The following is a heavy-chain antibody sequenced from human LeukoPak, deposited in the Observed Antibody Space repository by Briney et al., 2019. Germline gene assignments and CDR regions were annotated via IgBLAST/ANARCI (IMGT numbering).Heavy chain of an antibody. CDR3: ARGYSGYVDYFDY. J-gene: IGHJ4*02. D-gene: IGHD5-12*01. Sequence: SETLSLTCTVSGYSISSGYYWGWIRQPPGKGLEWIGSIYHSGSTNYNPSLKSRVTISVDTSKNQFSLKLSSVTAADTAVYYCARGYSGYVDYFDYWGQGTLVTVSS. CDR2: IYHSGST. CDR1: GYSISSGYY. V-gene: IGHV4-38-2*02.